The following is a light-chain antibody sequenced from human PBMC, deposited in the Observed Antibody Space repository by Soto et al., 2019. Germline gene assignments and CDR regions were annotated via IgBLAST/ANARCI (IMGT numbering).Light chain of an antibody. CDR2: EDT. CDR1: SGSIATNY. CDR3: LSYDGSNPDVV. V-gene: IGLV6-57*02. Sequence: NFMLTQPHSVSESPGKTVTISCTGSSGSIATNYVQWYQQRPGSAPTTVIYEDTQRPSGVPERFSGSIDSTSNSASLTISGLKTEDEADYSCLSYDGSNPDVVFGGGTKLTVL. J-gene: IGLJ2*01.